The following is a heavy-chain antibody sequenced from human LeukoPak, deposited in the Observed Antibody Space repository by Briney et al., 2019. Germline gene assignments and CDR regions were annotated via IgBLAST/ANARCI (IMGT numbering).Heavy chain of an antibody. CDR1: GGSISSYY. CDR3: ARDPSYSSGWYGRSSWFDP. D-gene: IGHD6-19*01. J-gene: IGHJ5*02. V-gene: IGHV4-59*12. Sequence: SETLSLTCTVSGGSISSYYWSWIRQPPGKGLEWIGYIYYSGSTNYNPSLKSRVTISVDTSKNQFSLKLSSVTAADTAVYYCARDPSYSSGWYGRSSWFDPWGQGTLVTVSS. CDR2: IYYSGST.